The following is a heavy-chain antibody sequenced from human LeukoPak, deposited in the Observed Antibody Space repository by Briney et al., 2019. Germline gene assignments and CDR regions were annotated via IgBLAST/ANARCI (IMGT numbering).Heavy chain of an antibody. J-gene: IGHJ4*02. D-gene: IGHD2-21*02. CDR1: GFTFSSYS. CDR2: ITSSSSTI. CDR3: ARERDMTSPRAFGY. V-gene: IGHV3-48*01. Sequence: GGSLRLSCAASGFTFSSYSMNWVRQAPGKGLEWVSYITSSSSTIYYADSVKGRFTISRDNAKNSLYLQMNSLRAEDTAVYYCARERDMTSPRAFGYWGQGTLVTVSS.